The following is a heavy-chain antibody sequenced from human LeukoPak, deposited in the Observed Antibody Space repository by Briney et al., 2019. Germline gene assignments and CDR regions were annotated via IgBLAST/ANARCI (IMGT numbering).Heavy chain of an antibody. D-gene: IGHD6-13*01. V-gene: IGHV3-21*01. CDR2: ITSSSSYI. CDR1: GFTFSRYS. CDR3: AISDMAAAGIDY. Sequence: GGSLRLSCAASGFTFSRYSMNWVRQAPGKGLEWVSSITSSSSYIYYADSVKGRFTISRDNAKNSLYLQMNSLRAEDTAVYYCAISDMAAAGIDYWSQGTLVTVSS. J-gene: IGHJ4*02.